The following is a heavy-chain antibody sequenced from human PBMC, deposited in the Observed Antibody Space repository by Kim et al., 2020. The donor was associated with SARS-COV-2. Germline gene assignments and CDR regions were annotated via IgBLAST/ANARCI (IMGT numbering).Heavy chain of an antibody. V-gene: IGHV3-9*01. J-gene: IGHJ4*02. Sequence: DDADTVKGGFTISRDNAKNSLYLQMNSLRAEDTAFYYCAKNSGYDYAFDYWGQGTLVTVSS. CDR3: AKNSGYDYAFDY. D-gene: IGHD5-12*01.